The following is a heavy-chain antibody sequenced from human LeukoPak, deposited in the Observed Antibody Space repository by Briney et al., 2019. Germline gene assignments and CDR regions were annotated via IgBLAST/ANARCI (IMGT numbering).Heavy chain of an antibody. CDR2: FDPEDGET. V-gene: IGHV1-24*01. D-gene: IGHD2-15*01. Sequence: ASVKVSCKVSGYTLTELSMHWVRQAPGKGLEWMGGFDPEDGETIYAQKSQGRVTMTEDTSTDTAYMELSSLRSEDTAVYYCATYIASLGRFDYWGQGTLVTVSS. CDR1: GYTLTELS. CDR3: ATYIASLGRFDY. J-gene: IGHJ4*02.